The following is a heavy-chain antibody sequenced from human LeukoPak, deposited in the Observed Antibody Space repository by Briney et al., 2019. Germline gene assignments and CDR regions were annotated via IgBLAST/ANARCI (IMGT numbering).Heavy chain of an antibody. D-gene: IGHD3-10*01. J-gene: IGHJ6*03. CDR3: ARDALLLWLYYMDV. V-gene: IGHV3-21*01. CDR1: GFTFSSYN. CDR2: ITSTGTYT. Sequence: PGGSLRLSCAASGFTFSSYNMNWVRQAPGKGLEWVSSITSTGTYTFYADSVKGRFTISRDNSKNSLYLQMNSLRAEDTAVYYRARDALLLWLYYMDVWGKGTTVTVSS.